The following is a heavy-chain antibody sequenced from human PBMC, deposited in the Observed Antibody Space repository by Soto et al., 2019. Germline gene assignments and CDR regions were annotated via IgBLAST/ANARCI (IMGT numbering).Heavy chain of an antibody. CDR1: GEPFSGYY. J-gene: IGHJ4*02. CDR3: ARMWSGYNSH. D-gene: IGHD6-25*01. V-gene: IGHV4-34*01. CDR2: INHSGST. Sequence: QVQLQQWGAGLLKPSETLSLTCAVYGEPFSGYYWSWIRQPPGKGLEWIAEINHSGSTNYNPSLKSRVTISVDTSKNQFSLKLSSVTAADTGVYYCARMWSGYNSHWGQGTLVTVSS.